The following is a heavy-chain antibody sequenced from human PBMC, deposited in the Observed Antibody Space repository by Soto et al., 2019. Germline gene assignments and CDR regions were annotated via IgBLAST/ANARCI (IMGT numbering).Heavy chain of an antibody. J-gene: IGHJ6*03. CDR2: INHSGST. V-gene: IGHV4-34*01. D-gene: IGHD1-1*01. CDR3: ARQGGNWNDVFRPENPKNYYYYYMDV. Sequence: SETLSLTCAVYGGSFSGYYWSWIRQPPGKGLEWIGEINHSGSTNYNPSLKSRVTISVDTSKNQFSLKLSSVTAADTAVYYCARQGGNWNDVFRPENPKNYYYYYMDVWGKGTTVTVSS. CDR1: GGSFSGYY.